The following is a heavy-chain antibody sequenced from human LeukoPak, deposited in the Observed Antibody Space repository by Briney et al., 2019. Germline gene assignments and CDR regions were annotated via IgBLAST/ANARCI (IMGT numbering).Heavy chain of an antibody. D-gene: IGHD3-3*01. Sequence: SETLSLTCTVSGGSISSYYWSWIRQSPGKGLEWIANIFYSGSPNYNPSLKSRVTISVDTSKHQFSLKLTSVTAADTAMYYCARVIYDSWNGYYYFDYWGQGTLVTVSS. V-gene: IGHV4-59*08. CDR1: GGSISSYY. CDR2: IFYSGSP. CDR3: ARVIYDSWNGYYYFDY. J-gene: IGHJ4*02.